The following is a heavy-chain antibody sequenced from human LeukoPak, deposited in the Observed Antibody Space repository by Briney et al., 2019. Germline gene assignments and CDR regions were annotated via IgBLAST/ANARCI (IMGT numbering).Heavy chain of an antibody. D-gene: IGHD1-26*01. CDR2: ISYDGSNK. J-gene: IGHJ4*02. CDR3: ARDSGPFNSGSSVFDY. Sequence: GGSLRLSCAASGFTFSSYAMHWVRQAPGKGLEWVAVISYDGSNKYYADSVKGRFTISRDNSKNTLYLQMNSLRAEDTAVYYCARDSGPFNSGSSVFDYWGQGTLVTVSS. V-gene: IGHV3-30*14. CDR1: GFTFSSYA.